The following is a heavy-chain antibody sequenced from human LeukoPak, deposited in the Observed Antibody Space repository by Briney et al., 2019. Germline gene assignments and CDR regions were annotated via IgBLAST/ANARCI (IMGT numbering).Heavy chain of an antibody. D-gene: IGHD3-10*01. CDR2: FDPEDGET. CDR1: GYTLPELS. J-gene: IGHJ4*02. CDR3: ATILHSGLWFRELQLDY. V-gene: IGHV1-24*01. Sequence: ASVKVSCKVSGYTLPELSMHWVRRAPGKGLEWMGGFDPEDGETIYAQKFQGRVTMTEDTSTDTAYMELSSLRSEDTAVYYCATILHSGLWFRELQLDYWGQGTLVAVSS.